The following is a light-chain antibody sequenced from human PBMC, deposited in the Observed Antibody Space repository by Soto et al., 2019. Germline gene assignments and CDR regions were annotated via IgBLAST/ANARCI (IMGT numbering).Light chain of an antibody. V-gene: IGKV3-15*01. CDR1: QSVSSS. Sequence: EIVMTQSPATLSVSPGERATLSCRASQSVSSSLAWYQKKPGQAPRLLIYGASTRATGIPARFSGSGSGTEFTLTISSLQSEDFAVYYCRQYNDWWTFGQGTRVEIK. CDR2: GAS. CDR3: RQYNDWWT. J-gene: IGKJ1*01.